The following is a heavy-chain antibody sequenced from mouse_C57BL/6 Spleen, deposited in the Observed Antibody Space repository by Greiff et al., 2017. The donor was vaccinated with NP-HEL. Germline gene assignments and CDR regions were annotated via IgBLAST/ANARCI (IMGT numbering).Heavy chain of an antibody. CDR2: IYPGSGST. V-gene: IGHV1-55*01. J-gene: IGHJ1*03. D-gene: IGHD1-1*01. Sequence: QVQLQQPGAELVKPGASVKMSCKASGYTFTSYWITWVKQRPGQGLEWIGDIYPGSGSTNYNEKFKSKATLTVDTSSSTAYMQLSSLTSEDSAVYYCAREGGSPRYWYFDVWGTGTTVTVSS. CDR1: GYTFTSYW. CDR3: AREGGSPRYWYFDV.